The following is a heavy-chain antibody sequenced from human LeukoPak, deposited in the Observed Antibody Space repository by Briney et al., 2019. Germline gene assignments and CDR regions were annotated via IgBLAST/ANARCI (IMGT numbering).Heavy chain of an antibody. J-gene: IGHJ4*02. CDR2: IIPIFGTA. V-gene: IGHV1-69*06. CDR1: GYTFTSYG. Sequence: KVSCKASGYTFTSYGISWVRQAPGQGLEWMGGIIPIFGTANYAQKFQGRVTITADKSTSTAYMELSSLRSEDTAVYYCARDRSVIAARLGYWGQGILVTVSS. D-gene: IGHD6-6*01. CDR3: ARDRSVIAARLGY.